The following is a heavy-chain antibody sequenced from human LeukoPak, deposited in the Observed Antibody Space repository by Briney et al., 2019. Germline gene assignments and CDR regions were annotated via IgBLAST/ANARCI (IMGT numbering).Heavy chain of an antibody. CDR1: GFTFGNYG. CDR3: ARAQTYGDSRLLLDY. Sequence: PGGSLRLSCAASGFTFGNYGMSWVRPAPGKGLEWVSGINWNGGSTGYADSVEGRFTISRDNAKNSQYLQMNSLRVEDTALYYCARAQTYGDSRLLLDYWGQGTLVTVSS. D-gene: IGHD2-21*02. V-gene: IGHV3-20*04. CDR2: INWNGGST. J-gene: IGHJ4*02.